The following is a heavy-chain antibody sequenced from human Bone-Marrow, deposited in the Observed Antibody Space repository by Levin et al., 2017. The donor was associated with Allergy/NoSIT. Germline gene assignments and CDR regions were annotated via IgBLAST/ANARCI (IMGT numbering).Heavy chain of an antibody. CDR1: GFTFSTYG. CDR3: ARDLSYGAIEFND. J-gene: IGHJ4*02. CDR2: IQSDGSKE. D-gene: IGHD4-17*01. Sequence: GESLKISCAASGFTFSTYGMHWVRQAPGKGLEWVAAIQSDGSKEYYAESVKGRFTISRDDSKNTVLLQMDSLRAEDTAVYYCARDLSYGAIEFNDWGQGTLVTVSS. V-gene: IGHV3-33*01.